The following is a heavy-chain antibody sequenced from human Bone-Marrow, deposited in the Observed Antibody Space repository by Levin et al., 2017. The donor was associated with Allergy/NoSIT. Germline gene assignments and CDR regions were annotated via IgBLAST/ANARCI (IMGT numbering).Heavy chain of an antibody. Sequence: GESLKISCAASGFTFSSYSMNWVRQAPGKGLEWVSSISSSSSYIYYADSVKGRFTISRDNAKNSLYLQMNSLRAEDTAVYYCARLPFIAVVPHAFDIWGQGTMVTVSS. CDR2: ISSSSSYI. V-gene: IGHV3-21*01. CDR1: GFTFSSYS. CDR3: ARLPFIAVVPHAFDI. J-gene: IGHJ3*02. D-gene: IGHD6-19*01.